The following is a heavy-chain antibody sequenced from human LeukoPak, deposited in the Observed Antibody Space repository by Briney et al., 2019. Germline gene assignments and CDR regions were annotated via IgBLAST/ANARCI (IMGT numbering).Heavy chain of an antibody. CDR1: GGSISGYY. V-gene: IGHV4-59*01. D-gene: IGHD3-3*01. J-gene: IGHJ6*02. Sequence: SETLSLTCTVSGGSISGYYWSWIRQPPGKGLEWIGYIYYSGSTNYNPSLKSRVTISVDTSKNQFSLKLSSVTAADTAVYYCAGAKYYDFWSGYTYGMDVWGQGTTVTVSS. CDR2: IYYSGST. CDR3: AGAKYYDFWSGYTYGMDV.